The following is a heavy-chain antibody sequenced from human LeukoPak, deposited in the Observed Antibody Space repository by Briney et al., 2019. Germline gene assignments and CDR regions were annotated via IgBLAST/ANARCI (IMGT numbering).Heavy chain of an antibody. D-gene: IGHD2-2*01. J-gene: IGHJ4*02. V-gene: IGHV1-69*04. CDR3: ASIVPAASSC. Sequence: SVKVSCKASGYTFTSYGTSWVRQAPGQGLEWMGRIIPILGIANYAQKFQGRVTITADKSTSTAYMELSSLRSEDTAVYYCASIVPAASSCWGQGTLVTVSS. CDR2: IIPILGIA. CDR1: GYTFTSYG.